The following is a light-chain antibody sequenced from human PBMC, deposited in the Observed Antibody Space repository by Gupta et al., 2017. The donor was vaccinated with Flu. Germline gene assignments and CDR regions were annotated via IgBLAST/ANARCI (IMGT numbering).Light chain of an antibody. V-gene: IGLV3-21*02. Sequence: SYVLTQPPSVSVAPGQTARIACGGDNIGTKSVHWYQQKSGQAPVWVVYDDRGRPSGIPERVSCYTAARTANPTTISVEAGDEADDYCQKSADNNLKWVFGGGTKLTVL. CDR1: NIGTKS. CDR2: DDR. CDR3: QKSADNNLKWV. J-gene: IGLJ3*02.